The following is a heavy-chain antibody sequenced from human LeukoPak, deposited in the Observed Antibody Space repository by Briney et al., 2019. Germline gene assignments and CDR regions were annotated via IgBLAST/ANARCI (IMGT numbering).Heavy chain of an antibody. Sequence: GGSLRLSCAASGFTFRTNAMSWVRQAPGKGLEWVSTISGHGGSTYYADSVKGRFTISRDNSNNTLYLQMNSLRAEDTAVVYCAKGGWVAWRGYDSWGQGPLVTVSS. CDR2: ISGHGGST. V-gene: IGHV3-23*01. CDR3: AKGGWVAWRGYDS. D-gene: IGHD3-3*01. J-gene: IGHJ5*02. CDR1: GFTFRTNA.